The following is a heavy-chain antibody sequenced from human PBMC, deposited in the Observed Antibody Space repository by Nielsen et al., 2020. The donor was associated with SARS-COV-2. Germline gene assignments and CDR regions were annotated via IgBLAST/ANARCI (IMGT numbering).Heavy chain of an antibody. Sequence: GGSLRLSCAASGFTFSSYWMNWVRQAPGKGLEWVANIKQDGSEKYYGDSVKGRFTISRDNSKNTLYLQMNSLRAEDTAVYYCARGALAAAGIDYWGQGTLVTVSS. D-gene: IGHD6-13*01. CDR2: IKQDGSEK. J-gene: IGHJ4*02. V-gene: IGHV3-7*01. CDR1: GFTFSSYW. CDR3: ARGALAAAGIDY.